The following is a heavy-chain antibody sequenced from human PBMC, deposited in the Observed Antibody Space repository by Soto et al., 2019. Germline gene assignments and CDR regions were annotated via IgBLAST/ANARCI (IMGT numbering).Heavy chain of an antibody. D-gene: IGHD3-10*01. Sequence: EVQLLESGGGLVQPGGSLRLSCAASGFTFSSYAMSWVRQPPGKGLEWVSGFSGSGVSAYYADSVQGRFTISRDNSKNTLYLQMNSLRAEDTAVYYCAKDRGQGRAFDVWAQGTMVTVSS. CDR2: FSGSGVSA. J-gene: IGHJ3*01. CDR3: AKDRGQGRAFDV. CDR1: GFTFSSYA. V-gene: IGHV3-23*01.